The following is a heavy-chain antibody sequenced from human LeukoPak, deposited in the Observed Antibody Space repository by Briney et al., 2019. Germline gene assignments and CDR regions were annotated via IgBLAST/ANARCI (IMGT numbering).Heavy chain of an antibody. CDR1: GGSISSGGYF. V-gene: IGHV4-31*03. J-gene: IGHJ4*02. D-gene: IGHD3-10*01. CDR2: IYYSGST. CDR3: ARGGPNGSGTYYNVKFDY. Sequence: SQTLSLTCTVSGGSISSGGYFWSWIRQHPGKGLEWIGYIYYSGSTFYNPSLKSRVTISVDTSKNQFSLKLSSVTAADTAVYYCARGGPNGSGTYYNVKFDYWGQGTLVTVSS.